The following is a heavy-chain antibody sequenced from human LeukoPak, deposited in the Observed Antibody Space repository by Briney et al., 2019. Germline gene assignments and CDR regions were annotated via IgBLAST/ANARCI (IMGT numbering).Heavy chain of an antibody. Sequence: HGESLKISCKASGYNLVSYWIAWARQMPGRGLEWMGVIYPGDSESRYSSSCQGQVTISVDKSINSAYLQWSSLKASDTAMYYCARHSDCGGDCPFDYWGQGTLVTVSS. J-gene: IGHJ4*02. CDR3: ARHSDCGGDCPFDY. CDR1: GYNLVSYW. V-gene: IGHV5-51*01. D-gene: IGHD2-21*02. CDR2: IYPGDSES.